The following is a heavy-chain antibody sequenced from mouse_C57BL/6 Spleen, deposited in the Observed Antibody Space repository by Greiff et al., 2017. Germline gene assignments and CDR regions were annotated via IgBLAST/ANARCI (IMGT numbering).Heavy chain of an antibody. CDR2: ISYDGSN. J-gene: IGHJ3*01. Sequence: EVQVVESGPGLVKPSQSLSLTCSVTGYSITSGYYWNWIRQFPGNKLEWMGYISYDGSNNYNPSLKNRISITRDTSKNQFFLKLNSVTTEDTATYYCASGIYDYAFAYWGQGTLVTVSA. CDR1: GYSITSGYY. D-gene: IGHD2-4*01. CDR3: ASGIYDYAFAY. V-gene: IGHV3-6*01.